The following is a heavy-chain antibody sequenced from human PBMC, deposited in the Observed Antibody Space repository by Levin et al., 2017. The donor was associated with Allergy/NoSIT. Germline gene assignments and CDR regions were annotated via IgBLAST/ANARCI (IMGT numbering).Heavy chain of an antibody. V-gene: IGHV3-33*01. CDR1: GFTFSSYG. Sequence: GESLKISCAASGFTFSSYGMHWVRQAPGKGLEWVAVIWYDGSNKYYADSVKGRFTISRDNSKNTLYLQMNSLRAEDTAVYYCARGPVAVAFYYFDYWGQGTLVTVSS. J-gene: IGHJ4*02. CDR3: ARGPVAVAFYYFDY. CDR2: IWYDGSNK. D-gene: IGHD6-19*01.